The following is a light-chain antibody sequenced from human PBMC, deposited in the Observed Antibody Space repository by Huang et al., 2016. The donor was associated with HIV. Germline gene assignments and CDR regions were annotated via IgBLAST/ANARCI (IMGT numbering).Light chain of an antibody. J-gene: IGKJ2*01. Sequence: EIVLTQSPGTLSLSPGERATLSCRASQRVTSNYLAWYQQRPGQAPWLLIFGASSRATDIPDRFSGSGSGTDFNLTISSLQPEDSAVYYCQQYDSSPATFGQGTSLEIK. CDR1: QRVTSNY. V-gene: IGKV3-20*01. CDR3: QQYDSSPAT. CDR2: GAS.